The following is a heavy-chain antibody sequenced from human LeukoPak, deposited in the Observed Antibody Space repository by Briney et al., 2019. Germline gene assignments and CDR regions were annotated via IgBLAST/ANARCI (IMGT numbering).Heavy chain of an antibody. CDR1: GFTFSSYG. J-gene: IGHJ4*02. CDR3: AKDPLFY. Sequence: GGSLRLSCAASGFTFSSYGMHWVRQAPGKGLEWVAVIWYDGSNKYYADSVKGRFTISRDNAKNSLYLQMNSLRAEDTAVYYCAKDPLFYWGQGTLVTVSS. V-gene: IGHV3-33*03. CDR2: IWYDGSNK.